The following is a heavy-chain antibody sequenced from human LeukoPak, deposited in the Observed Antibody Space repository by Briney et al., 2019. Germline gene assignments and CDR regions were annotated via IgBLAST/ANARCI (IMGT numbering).Heavy chain of an antibody. CDR2: IYYSGST. D-gene: IGHD6-25*01. J-gene: IGHJ4*02. CDR1: GGSISSYY. CDR3: ARDRDGSGDY. Sequence: SETLSLTCTVSGGSISSYYWSWIRQPPGKGLEWIGYIYYSGSTNYNPSLKSRVTISVDTSKNQFSLKLSSVTAADTAVYYCARDRDGSGDYWGQGTLVTVSS. V-gene: IGHV4-59*01.